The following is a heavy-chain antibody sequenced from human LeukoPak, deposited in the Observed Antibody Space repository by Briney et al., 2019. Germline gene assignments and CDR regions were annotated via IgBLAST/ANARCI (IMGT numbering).Heavy chain of an antibody. D-gene: IGHD3-10*01. J-gene: IGHJ4*02. CDR3: ARGGILWFGELLYYFDY. Sequence: GASVKVSCKASGYTFTSYDINWVRQATGQGLEWMGWMYPNSGNTGYAQKFQGRVTMTRNTSISTAYMELSSLRSEDTAVYYCARGGILWFGELLYYFDYWGQGTLVTVSS. CDR1: GYTFTSYD. CDR2: MYPNSGNT. V-gene: IGHV1-8*01.